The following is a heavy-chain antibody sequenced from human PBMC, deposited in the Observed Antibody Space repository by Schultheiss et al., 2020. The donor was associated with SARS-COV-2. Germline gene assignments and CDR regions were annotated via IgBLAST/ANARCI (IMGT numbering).Heavy chain of an antibody. D-gene: IGHD6-6*01. CDR1: GVSISSGGYY. V-gene: IGHV4-31*03. Sequence: SETLSLTCTVSGVSISSGGYYWNWIRHHPGKGLEWIGYIYYTGRTYYNPSLKSRVSISVDTSKNQFSLKLTSVSAADTAVYYCARDISSGSNHYGLDVWGQGTTVTVSS. CDR3: ARDISSGSNHYGLDV. CDR2: IYYTGRT. J-gene: IGHJ6*02.